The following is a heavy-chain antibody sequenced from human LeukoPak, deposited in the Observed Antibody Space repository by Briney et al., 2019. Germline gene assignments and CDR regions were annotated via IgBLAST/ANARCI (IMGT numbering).Heavy chain of an antibody. CDR2: IYHSGST. Sequence: SETLPLTCAVSGYSISSGYYWGWIRQPPGQGLEWIGSIYHSGSTYYNPSLKSRVTISVDTSKNQFSLKLSSVTAADTAVYYCASTLAGYCSSTSCLYFDYWGQGTLVTVSS. D-gene: IGHD2-2*03. J-gene: IGHJ4*02. CDR3: ASTLAGYCSSTSCLYFDY. CDR1: GYSISSGYY. V-gene: IGHV4-38-2*01.